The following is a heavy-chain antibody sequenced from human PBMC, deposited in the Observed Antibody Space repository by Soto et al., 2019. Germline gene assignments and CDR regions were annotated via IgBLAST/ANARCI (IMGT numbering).Heavy chain of an antibody. J-gene: IGHJ4*02. CDR3: GRVVIKMAIKSIDS. CDR1: GGSLSGYY. Sequence: SETRSLTCAVYGGSLSGYYWTWIRQPPGKGLEWIGEVNPGGITNYSPSVKSRLKISLDTSKKEVSLEMTSVTAADTAVYYCGRVVIKMAIKSIDSWGPGTLVTVSS. V-gene: IGHV4-34*01. CDR2: VNPGGIT.